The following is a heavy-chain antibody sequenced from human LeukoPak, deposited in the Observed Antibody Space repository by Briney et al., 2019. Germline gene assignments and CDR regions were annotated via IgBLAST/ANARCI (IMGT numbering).Heavy chain of an antibody. Sequence: PGGFLRLSCAPSGFTFSTYAMSWVRQAPGKGLEWVSAISGSGDRTYYADSVKGRFTISRDNSKNTLYLQMSCLRAEDTAVYYCARDVGYRPRPYGYWGQGTVVTVSS. J-gene: IGHJ4*02. CDR2: ISGSGDRT. D-gene: IGHD3-16*02. V-gene: IGHV3-23*01. CDR3: ARDVGYRPRPYGY. CDR1: GFTFSTYA.